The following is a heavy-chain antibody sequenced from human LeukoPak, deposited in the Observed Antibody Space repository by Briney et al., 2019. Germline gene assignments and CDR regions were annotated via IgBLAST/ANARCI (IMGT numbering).Heavy chain of an antibody. V-gene: IGHV4-39*01. CDR2: IYYSGST. D-gene: IGHD1-26*01. J-gene: IGHJ4*02. Sequence: SETLSLTCTVSGGSIISSSYYWGWVRQPPGKGLGWIGRIYYSGSTYYNPSLKSRVTISVDTSKNQFSLKLSSVTAADTAVYYCARIAIVGATGFDYWGQGTLVTVSS. CDR1: GGSIISSSYY. CDR3: ARIAIVGATGFDY.